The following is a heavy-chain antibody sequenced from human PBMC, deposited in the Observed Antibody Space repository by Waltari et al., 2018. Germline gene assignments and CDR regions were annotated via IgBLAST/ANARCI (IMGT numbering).Heavy chain of an antibody. Sequence: EVQLLESGGGLVQPGGSLRLSCAASGFTFSSYAMSWFRQAPGKGLGWVSAIRGSGGSTYYADSVKGRFTISRDNSKNTLYLQMNSLRAEDTAVYYCAKDESTYYDFWSGYQGPFDYWGQGTLVTVSS. J-gene: IGHJ4*02. V-gene: IGHV3-23*01. CDR2: IRGSGGST. D-gene: IGHD3-3*01. CDR3: AKDESTYYDFWSGYQGPFDY. CDR1: GFTFSSYA.